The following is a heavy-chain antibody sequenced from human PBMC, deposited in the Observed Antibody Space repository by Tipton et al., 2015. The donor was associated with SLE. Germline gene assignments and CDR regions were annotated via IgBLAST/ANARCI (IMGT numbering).Heavy chain of an antibody. J-gene: IGHJ5*02. D-gene: IGHD3-3*01. CDR3: AHSTIFGVVPHGWFDP. CDR2: IYSSGRT. V-gene: IGHV4-4*07. CDR1: GGAISTFY. Sequence: TLSITCTVSGGAISTFYWSWIRQSAGKGLEWIGRIYSSGRTNYNPSLKSRVTISVDTSKNQFSLKLSSVTAADTAVYYCAHSTIFGVVPHGWFDPWGQGTLVTVSS.